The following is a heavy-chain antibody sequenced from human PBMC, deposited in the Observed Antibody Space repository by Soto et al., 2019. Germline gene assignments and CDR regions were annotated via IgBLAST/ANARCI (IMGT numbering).Heavy chain of an antibody. V-gene: IGHV4-31*03. CDR3: ARFGYSTNIGIDY. CDR2: IYYSGSA. Sequence: SETLSLTCTVSGGSISSGGYYWSWIRQHPGKGLEWIGYIYYSGSAYYNPSLKSRVTISVDTSKNQFSLKLSSVTAADTAVYYCARFGYSTNIGIDYWGQGTLVTVSS. D-gene: IGHD3-22*01. CDR1: GGSISSGGYY. J-gene: IGHJ4*02.